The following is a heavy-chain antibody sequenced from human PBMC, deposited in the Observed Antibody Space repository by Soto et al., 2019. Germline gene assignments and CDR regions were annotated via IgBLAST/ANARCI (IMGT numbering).Heavy chain of an antibody. Sequence: GPSVKVSCKASGYTFTSYGISWVRQAPGQGLEWMGWISAYNGNTNYAQKLQGRVTMTTDTSTSTAYMELRSLRSDDTAVYYCVRGGALRFLEWSLNWFDPWGQGTLVTVSS. CDR2: ISAYNGNT. CDR3: VRGGALRFLEWSLNWFDP. CDR1: GYTFTSYG. V-gene: IGHV1-18*01. D-gene: IGHD3-3*01. J-gene: IGHJ5*02.